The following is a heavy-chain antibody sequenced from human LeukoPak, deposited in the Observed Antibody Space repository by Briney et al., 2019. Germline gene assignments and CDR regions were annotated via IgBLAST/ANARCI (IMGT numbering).Heavy chain of an antibody. CDR2: ISFDGSNE. J-gene: IGHJ4*02. CDR3: VRDGSSWGNFDY. D-gene: IGHD7-27*01. V-gene: IGHV3-30*04. Sequence: PGGSLRLSCAASGFTFSSYAMHWVRQAPGKGLEWVAVISFDGSNEYYADSVKGRFTISRDNSKNTLYLQMNSLRTEDTAVYYCVRDGSSWGNFDYWGQGTLVSVSS. CDR1: GFTFSSYA.